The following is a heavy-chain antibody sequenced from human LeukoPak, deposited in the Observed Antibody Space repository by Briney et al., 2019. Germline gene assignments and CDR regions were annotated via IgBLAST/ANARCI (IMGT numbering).Heavy chain of an antibody. CDR2: IYYST. D-gene: IGHD1-26*01. J-gene: IGHJ4*02. CDR1: GRPISSSTYY. CDR3: ASITKWGQTVPFDY. Sequence: SDTLALICTVSGRPISSSTYYGGWIRQPPGKVLERIGHIYYSTYYNPSLKSRVTISVHTSKTQFSLRLSSVTAADTAVYYCASITKWGQTVPFDYWGQGTLVTVSS. V-gene: IGHV4-39*01.